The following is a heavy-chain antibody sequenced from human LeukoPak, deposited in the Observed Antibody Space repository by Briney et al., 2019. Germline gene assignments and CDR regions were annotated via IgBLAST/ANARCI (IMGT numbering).Heavy chain of an antibody. J-gene: IGHJ5*02. D-gene: IGHD6-19*01. Sequence: ASVKASCKASGYTFTSHDINWVRQAPGQGLEWMGWISAYNGNTNYAQKLQGRVTMTTDTSTSTAYMELRSLRSDDTAVYYCARGGKQWLTPRFDPWGQGTLVTVSS. CDR2: ISAYNGNT. CDR1: GYTFTSHD. CDR3: ARGGKQWLTPRFDP. V-gene: IGHV1-18*01.